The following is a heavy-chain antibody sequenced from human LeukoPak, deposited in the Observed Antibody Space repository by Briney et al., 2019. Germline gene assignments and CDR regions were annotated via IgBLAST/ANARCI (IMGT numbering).Heavy chain of an antibody. CDR1: GGTFSSYA. CDR3: ASDGLRGSRYGGFDY. J-gene: IGHJ4*02. Sequence: SVKVSCKASGGTFSSYAISWVRQAPGQGLEWMGGIIPIFGTAIYAQKFQGRVTMTEDTSTDTAYMELSSLRSEDTAVYYCASDGLRGSRYGGFDYWGQGTLVTVSS. V-gene: IGHV1-69*06. CDR2: IIPIFGTA. D-gene: IGHD5-18*01.